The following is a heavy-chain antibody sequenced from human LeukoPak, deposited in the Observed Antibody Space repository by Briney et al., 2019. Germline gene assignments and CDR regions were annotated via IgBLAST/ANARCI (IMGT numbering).Heavy chain of an antibody. D-gene: IGHD2-2*01. V-gene: IGHV1-18*01. J-gene: IGHJ4*02. CDR1: VYTFTNYG. CDR2: ISAYNGNT. CDR3: ARWEYCSSSSCYDESETFDY. Sequence: ASVKVSCTASVYTFTNYGISWVRQAPGQGREWMGWISAYNGNTNYAQKYQGRVTMTTDTSTSTAYMELRSLRSDDTAIYYCARWEYCSSSSCYDESETFDYWGRGTLVTVSS.